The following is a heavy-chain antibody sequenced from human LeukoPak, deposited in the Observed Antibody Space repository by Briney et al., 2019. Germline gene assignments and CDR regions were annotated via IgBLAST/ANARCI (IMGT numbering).Heavy chain of an antibody. Sequence: ASVNVSCKASGYTFTNYGISWVRQAPGQGPEWMGWISGYNGKTNYAQNSHGRVTITTDTSTTTAYLDLRSLRSDDTAVSYCARDDYGGYVSDLQHWGQGKLVIVSS. J-gene: IGHJ1*01. CDR1: GYTFTNYG. D-gene: IGHD4-17*01. V-gene: IGHV1-18*01. CDR2: ISGYNGKT. CDR3: ARDDYGGYVSDLQH.